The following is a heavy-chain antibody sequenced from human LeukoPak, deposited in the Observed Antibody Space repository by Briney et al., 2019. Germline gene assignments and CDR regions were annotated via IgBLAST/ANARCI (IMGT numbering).Heavy chain of an antibody. CDR1: GFTFSSYA. Sequence: GGSLRLSCAASGFTFSSYAMSWVRQAPGKGLEWVSAISGSGGSTYYADSVKGRFTISRDNSKNTLYLQMNSLRAEDTAVYYCAKARRPFEDILTGYFDYWGQGTLVTVSS. J-gene: IGHJ4*02. CDR2: ISGSGGST. D-gene: IGHD3-9*01. V-gene: IGHV3-23*01. CDR3: AKARRPFEDILTGYFDY.